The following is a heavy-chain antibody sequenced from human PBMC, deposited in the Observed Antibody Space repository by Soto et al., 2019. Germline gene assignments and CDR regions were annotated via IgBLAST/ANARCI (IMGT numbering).Heavy chain of an antibody. CDR1: GFTFSSYS. D-gene: IGHD3-16*02. J-gene: IGHJ4*02. CDR3: TNYVWGSYRHDY. V-gene: IGHV3-21*01. CDR2: ISSSSSYI. Sequence: PVGSLRLSCAASGFTFSSYSMNWVRQAPGKGLEWVSSISSSSSYIYYADSVKGRFTISRDNAKNSLYLQMNSLRAEDTAVYYCTNYVWGSYRHDYWGQGTLVTVSS.